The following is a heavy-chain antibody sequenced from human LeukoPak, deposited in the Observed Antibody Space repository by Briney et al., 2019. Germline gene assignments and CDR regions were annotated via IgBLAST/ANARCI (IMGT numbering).Heavy chain of an antibody. V-gene: IGHV1-18*01. CDR1: GYTFTNYG. J-gene: IGHJ4*02. D-gene: IGHD3-16*01. CDR3: ARGDWGRHSDY. CDR2: ISAYNGNT. Sequence: ASMKVSCKASGYTFTNYGINWVRQAPGQGLEWMGWISAYNGNTNYAQNFQGRVTMTTDTSTNTAYMELRSLRSDDTAVYYCARGDWGRHSDYWGQGTLVTVPS.